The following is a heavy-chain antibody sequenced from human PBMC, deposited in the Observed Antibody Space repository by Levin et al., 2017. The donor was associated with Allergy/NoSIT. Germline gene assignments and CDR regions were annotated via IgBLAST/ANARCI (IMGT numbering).Heavy chain of an antibody. D-gene: IGHD3-9*01. CDR1: GGSFSGYY. CDR3: ARGADIVTGGDY. V-gene: IGHV4-34*01. Sequence: SETLSLTCAVYGGSFSGYYWSWIRQPPGKGLEWIGEINHSGSTNYNPSLKSRVTISVDTSKNQFSLKLSSVTAADTAVYYCARGADIVTGGDYWGQGTLVTVSS. CDR2: INHSGST. J-gene: IGHJ4*02.